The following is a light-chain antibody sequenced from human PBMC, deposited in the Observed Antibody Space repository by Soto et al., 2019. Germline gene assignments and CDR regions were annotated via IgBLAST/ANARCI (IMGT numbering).Light chain of an antibody. CDR1: SSNVGRYKL. V-gene: IGLV2-23*02. J-gene: IGLJ1*01. CDR2: EVN. Sequence: QSVVTQPASVSGSPGQSITISCTGTSSNVGRYKLVSWYQQHPGKAPKLMIFEVNKRPSGVSNRFSGSKSGNTASLTISGLKVQDEADYYCCSSGGSPTYVFGTGTKVTVL. CDR3: CSSGGSPTYV.